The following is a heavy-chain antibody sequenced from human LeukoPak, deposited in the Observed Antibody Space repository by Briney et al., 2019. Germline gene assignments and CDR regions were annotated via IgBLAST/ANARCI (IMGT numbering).Heavy chain of an antibody. D-gene: IGHD5-24*01. CDR1: GYTFTGYY. CDR2: INPNSGGT. CDR3: ARGLVEMATIVDAFDI. J-gene: IGHJ3*02. V-gene: IGHV1-2*06. Sequence: ASVKVSCKACGYTFTGYYMHWVRQAPGQGLEWMGRINPNSGGTNYAQKFQGRVTMTRDTSISTAYMELSRLRSDDTAVYYCARGLVEMATIVDAFDIWGQGTMVTVSS.